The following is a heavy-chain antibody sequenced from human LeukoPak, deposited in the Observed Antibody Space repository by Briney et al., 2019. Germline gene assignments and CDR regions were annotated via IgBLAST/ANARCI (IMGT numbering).Heavy chain of an antibody. CDR2: INSDGSNT. CDR3: ASTDDYADENY. J-gene: IGHJ4*02. D-gene: IGHD4-17*01. Sequence: GGALRVSCAASGVTFRSYWMHWVCQAPGKGVGWVSRINSDGSNTNYADSVKGRFTISRDNAKNTLSLQMNSLRAEDTAIYYCASTDDYADENYWGQGTLVTVSS. V-gene: IGHV3-74*01. CDR1: GVTFRSYW.